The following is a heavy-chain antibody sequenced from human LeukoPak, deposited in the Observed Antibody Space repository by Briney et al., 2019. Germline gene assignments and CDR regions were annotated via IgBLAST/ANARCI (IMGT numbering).Heavy chain of an antibody. J-gene: IGHJ4*01. CDR1: GFTFSSYS. D-gene: IGHD3-16*01. CDR3: GRDGGSTVAIDY. CDR2: IARSSSER. Sequence: GGSLRLSCEASGFTFSSYSMSWVRQAPGKGLEWVSSIARSSSERLYADSVKGRFTISRDDAKKSLYLEMNSLRFEDTAVYYCGRDGGSTVAIDYWGHGTLVTVSS. V-gene: IGHV3-21*01.